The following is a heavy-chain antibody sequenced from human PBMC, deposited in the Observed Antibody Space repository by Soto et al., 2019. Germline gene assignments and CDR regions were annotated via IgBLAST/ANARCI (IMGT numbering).Heavy chain of an antibody. V-gene: IGHV1-69*01. CDR2: FNPIFETA. CDR1: GGTFSSYA. Sequence: QVQLVQSGAEVKKPGSSVMVSCKASGGTFSSYAISWVRQAPGQGLEWMGGFNPIFETANYAQKFQGRVTITADESTKTDYMELSSLRSEDTAVYYCTRGISRIRGVIPPGYYYGMDVWGQGTTVAVSS. J-gene: IGHJ6*02. D-gene: IGHD3-10*01. CDR3: TRGISRIRGVIPPGYYYGMDV.